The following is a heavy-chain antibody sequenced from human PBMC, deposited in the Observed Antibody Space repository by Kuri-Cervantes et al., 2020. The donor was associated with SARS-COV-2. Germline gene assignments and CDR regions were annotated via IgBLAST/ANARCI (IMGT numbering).Heavy chain of an antibody. J-gene: IGHJ4*02. CDR1: GFTFSSYW. CDR3: ARGITGTHPSGY. V-gene: IGHV3-7*01. CDR2: IKQDGSEK. Sequence: GKSLKISCAASGFTFSSYWMSWVHQAPGKGLEWVANIKQDGSEKYYVDSVKGRFTISRDNAKNTLYLQMNSLRAEDTAVYYCARGITGTHPSGYWGQGTLVTVSS. D-gene: IGHD1-20*01.